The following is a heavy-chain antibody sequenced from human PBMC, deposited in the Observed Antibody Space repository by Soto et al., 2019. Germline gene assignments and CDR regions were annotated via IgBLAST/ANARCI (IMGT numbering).Heavy chain of an antibody. CDR1: GYTFTSYD. D-gene: IGHD1-26*01. CDR2: MNPNRGNT. CDR3: ARERVGANDY. Sequence: QVQLVQSGAEVKKPGASVKVSCKASGYTFTSYDINWVRQATGQGREWMGWMNPNRGNTCHAKKMQGRDTMTRNTSMNTDYMELSSPGAEDAAVYYRARERVGANDYWGQGTLVTVSS. J-gene: IGHJ4*02. V-gene: IGHV1-8*01.